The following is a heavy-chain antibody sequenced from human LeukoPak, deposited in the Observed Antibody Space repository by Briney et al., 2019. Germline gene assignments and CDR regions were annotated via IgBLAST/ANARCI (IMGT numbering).Heavy chain of an antibody. CDR1: GFTFSSYS. J-gene: IGHJ4*02. CDR3: ARDVSRISDY. CDR2: ISSGSGYI. V-gene: IGHV3-21*01. D-gene: IGHD2-15*01. Sequence: PGGSLRLSCVASGFTFSSYSMNWVRQAPGKGLEWVSAISSGSGYIYYADSVKGRFTISRDNAKNSLYLQMNSLRAEDTAVYYCARDVSRISDYWGQGTLVTVSS.